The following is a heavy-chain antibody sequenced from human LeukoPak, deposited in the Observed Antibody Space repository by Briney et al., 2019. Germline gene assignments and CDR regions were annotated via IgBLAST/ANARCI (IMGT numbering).Heavy chain of an antibody. J-gene: IGHJ4*02. CDR2: INPNSGGT. V-gene: IGHV1-2*02. CDR1: GYTFTGYY. Sequence: ASVKVSCKASGYTFTGYYMRWVRQAPGQGLEWMGWINPNSGGTNYQGRVTMTRDTSISTAYMELSRLRSDDTAVYYCARGRFSGYGADWGQGTLVTVSS. D-gene: IGHD5-12*01. CDR3: ARGRFSGYGAD.